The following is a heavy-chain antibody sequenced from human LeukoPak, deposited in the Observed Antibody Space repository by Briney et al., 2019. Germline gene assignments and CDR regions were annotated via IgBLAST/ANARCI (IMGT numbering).Heavy chain of an antibody. J-gene: IGHJ4*02. CDR2: ISVKNGDT. CDR1: GYEASAYTFPKYG. D-gene: IGHD4-23*01. V-gene: IGHV1-18*01. Sequence: ASVKVSCKASGYEASAYTFPKYGINWVRQAPGQGLEWMGWISVKNGDTKYAQKTQDRVTMTTDTPTRTVYMELRSLRSDDTAVYYCARLKFGVNSSDRWGQGTLVTVSS. CDR3: ARLKFGVNSSDR.